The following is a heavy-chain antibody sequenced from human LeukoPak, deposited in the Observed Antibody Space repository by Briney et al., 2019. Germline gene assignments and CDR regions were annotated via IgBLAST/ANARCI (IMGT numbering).Heavy chain of an antibody. J-gene: IGHJ4*02. CDR3: ARGANDILTGYYEDY. CDR1: GFMFDDYA. Sequence: PGGSLRLSCAASGFMFDDYAMYWVRQAPGKGLEWVSVIYSGGSTYYADSVKGRFTISRDNSKNTLYLQMNSLRAEDTAVYYCARGANDILTGYYEDYWGQGTLVTVSS. CDR2: IYSGGST. V-gene: IGHV3-53*01. D-gene: IGHD3-9*01.